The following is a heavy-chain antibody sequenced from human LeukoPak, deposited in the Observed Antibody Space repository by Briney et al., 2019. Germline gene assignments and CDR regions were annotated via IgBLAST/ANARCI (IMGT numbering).Heavy chain of an antibody. D-gene: IGHD3-9*01. CDR3: ANGRSYYDILTGHTFDYYGMDV. V-gene: IGHV3-30*02. J-gene: IGHJ6*02. CDR2: IRYDGSNK. Sequence: GGSLRLPCAASGFTFSSYGMHWVRQAPGKGLEWVAFIRYDGSNKYYADSVKGRFTISRDNSKNTLYLQMNSLRAEDTAVYYCANGRSYYDILTGHTFDYYGMDVWGQGTTVTVSS. CDR1: GFTFSSYG.